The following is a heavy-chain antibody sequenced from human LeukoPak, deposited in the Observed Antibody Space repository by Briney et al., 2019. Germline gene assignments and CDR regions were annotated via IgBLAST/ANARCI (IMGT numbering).Heavy chain of an antibody. CDR2: IYQSGST. V-gene: IGHV4-38-2*01. CDR1: GYSIGTGRY. Sequence: SETLSLTCAVSGYSIGTGRYWGWIRQPPGKGLEWIGSIYQSGSTYYNPSLKSRVTISVDTSKNQFSLNLRSVTAADTAVYYCAKSLGRAGFNSGGGGPLVTVS. CDR3: AKSLGRAGFNS. D-gene: IGHD3-10*01. J-gene: IGHJ4*02.